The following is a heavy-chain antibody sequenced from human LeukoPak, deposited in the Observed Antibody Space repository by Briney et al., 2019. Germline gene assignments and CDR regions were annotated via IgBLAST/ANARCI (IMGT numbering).Heavy chain of an antibody. CDR3: ARARSGSYYQYYFDY. CDR2: ISSSSSYI. J-gene: IGHJ4*02. D-gene: IGHD1-26*01. Sequence: GGSLRLSCAVSGFTFSSYSMNWVRQAPGKGLEWVASISSSSSYIYYADSVKGRFTISRDNAKNSLYLQMNSLRAEDTAVYYCARARSGSYYQYYFDYSGQGTLVTVSS. CDR1: GFTFSSYS. V-gene: IGHV3-21*01.